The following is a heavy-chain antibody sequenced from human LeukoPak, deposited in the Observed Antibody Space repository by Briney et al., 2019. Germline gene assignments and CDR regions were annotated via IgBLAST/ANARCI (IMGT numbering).Heavy chain of an antibody. J-gene: IGHJ4*02. D-gene: IGHD3-10*01. CDR1: GFTFSSYG. CDR2: IWSDGINK. CDR3: VRDRVWSRRGGYFDY. V-gene: IGHV3-33*01. Sequence: PGRSLRLSCATSGFTFSSYGIYWVRQAPGKGLECVAVIWSDGINKYYADSVKGRFTLSRDNSKNTVYLHMNSLRAEDTALYYCVRDRVWSRRGGYFDYWGQGTLVTVSS.